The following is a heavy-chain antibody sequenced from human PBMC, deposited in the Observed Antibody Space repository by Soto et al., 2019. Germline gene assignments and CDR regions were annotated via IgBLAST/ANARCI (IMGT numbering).Heavy chain of an antibody. CDR1: GFTLSDHY. J-gene: IGHJ6*02. V-gene: IGHV3-72*01. CDR2: SRDKAQGYSI. CDR3: TRVERFLDYNYYYGMDV. Sequence: GESLKISCAGSGFTLSDHYIDWVRQAPGKGLEWVGRSRDKAQGYSITYAASVKGRFTTSRDESKNSVYLQMNSLKTEDTAVYYCTRVERFLDYNYYYGMDVWGQGTTVTVSS. D-gene: IGHD3-3*01.